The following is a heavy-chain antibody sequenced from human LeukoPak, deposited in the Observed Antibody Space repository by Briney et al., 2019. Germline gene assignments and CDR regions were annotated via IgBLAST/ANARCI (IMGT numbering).Heavy chain of an antibody. CDR2: IHYTGTS. Sequence: PSETLSLTCTVSAGSISGYYWGWIRQAPGRGLEWIAYIHYTGTSNYNPSLRSRAAISVDTSTNQFSLKLTSVTAADTAMYYCARHITNSGSAFDVWGRGTLVTVSS. D-gene: IGHD3-10*01. V-gene: IGHV4-59*08. CDR1: AGSISGYY. CDR3: ARHITNSGSAFDV. J-gene: IGHJ2*01.